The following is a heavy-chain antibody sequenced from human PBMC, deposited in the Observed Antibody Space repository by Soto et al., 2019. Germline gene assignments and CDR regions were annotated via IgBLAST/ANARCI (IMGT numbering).Heavy chain of an antibody. CDR3: AREGAAAEFDY. V-gene: IGHV4-59*02. D-gene: IGHD6-13*01. CDR2: VFNSGST. Sequence: SETLSLTCTVSRGSVSSSYWSWVRQPPGKGLEWIGTVFNSGSTNYNPSLKSRVTISVDTSKKQFSLKVSSATAADTAAYYCAREGAAAEFDYWGLGTLVTVSS. J-gene: IGHJ4*02. CDR1: RGSVSSSY.